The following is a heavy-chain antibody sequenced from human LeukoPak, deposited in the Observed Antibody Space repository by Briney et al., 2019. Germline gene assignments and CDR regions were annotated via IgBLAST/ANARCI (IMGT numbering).Heavy chain of an antibody. J-gene: IGHJ4*02. CDR2: IYFSGST. V-gene: IGHV4-4*07. D-gene: IGHD1-26*01. Sequence: SETLSLTCTVSGGSISSNYWSWIRHPAGKGLEWIGRIYFSGSTNYNPSLKSRVTMSLDTSKNQFSLKMRSMTAADTAVYYCARDEGSGSYAWDYWGQGTLVTVSS. CDR3: ARDEGSGSYAWDY. CDR1: GGSISSNY.